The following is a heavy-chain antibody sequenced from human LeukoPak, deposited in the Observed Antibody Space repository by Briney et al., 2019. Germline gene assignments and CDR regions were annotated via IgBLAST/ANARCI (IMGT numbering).Heavy chain of an antibody. Sequence: SETLSLTCTVSGGSFSNYYWSWIRQPAGKGLEWIGRIYTSGSTNYNPSVKSRVAMSVDTSNNQFSLKLTSVTAADTAVYYCARQPPQYYGMDVWGQGTTVTVSS. CDR2: IYTSGST. D-gene: IGHD1-14*01. CDR1: GGSFSNYY. J-gene: IGHJ6*02. CDR3: ARQPPQYYGMDV. V-gene: IGHV4-4*07.